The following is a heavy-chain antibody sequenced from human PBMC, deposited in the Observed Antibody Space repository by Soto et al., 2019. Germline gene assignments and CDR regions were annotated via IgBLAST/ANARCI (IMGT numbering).Heavy chain of an antibody. V-gene: IGHV1-18*01. CDR3: ARDPGRIAVAGSYFDY. CDR2: ISAYNGNT. CDR1: GYTFTSYG. J-gene: IGHJ4*02. Sequence: ASVKVSCKASGYTFTSYGISWERQAPGQGLEWMGWISAYNGNTNYAQKLQGRVTMTTNTSTSTAYMKLRSLRSDDTAVYYCARDPGRIAVAGSYFDYWGQGTLVTVSS. D-gene: IGHD6-19*01.